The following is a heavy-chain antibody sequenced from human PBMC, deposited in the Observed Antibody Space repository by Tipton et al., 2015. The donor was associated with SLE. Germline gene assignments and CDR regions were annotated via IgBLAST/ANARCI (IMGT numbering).Heavy chain of an antibody. J-gene: IGHJ6*03. CDR3: ARGESGSYSDRWDYYYYMDV. V-gene: IGHV4-59*01. Sequence: TLSLTCTVSGGSISSYSWSWIRQPPGKGLEWIGYIYYSGSTNYNPSLKSRVTISVDTSKNQFSLKLSSVTAADTAVYYCARGESGSYSDRWDYYYYMDVWGKGTTVTVSS. CDR1: GGSISSYS. CDR2: IYYSGST. D-gene: IGHD1-26*01.